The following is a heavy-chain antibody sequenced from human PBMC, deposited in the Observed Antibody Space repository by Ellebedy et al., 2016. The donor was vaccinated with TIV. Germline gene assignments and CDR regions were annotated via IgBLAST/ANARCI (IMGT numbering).Heavy chain of an antibody. J-gene: IGHJ6*03. CDR1: GGSFSGYY. CDR2: INHSGST. D-gene: IGHD3-3*01. V-gene: IGHV4-34*01. CDR3: ARGPLTIFGVVPPYYYYYMDV. Sequence: SETLSLTXAVYGGSFSGYYWSWIRQPPGKGLEWIGEINHSGSTNYNPSLKSRVTISVDTSKNQFSLKLSSVTAADTAVYYCARGPLTIFGVVPPYYYYYMDVWGKGTTVTVSS.